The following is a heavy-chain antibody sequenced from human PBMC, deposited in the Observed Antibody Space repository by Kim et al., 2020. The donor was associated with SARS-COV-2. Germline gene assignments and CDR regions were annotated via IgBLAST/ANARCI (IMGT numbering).Heavy chain of an antibody. V-gene: IGHV3-23*01. D-gene: IGHD5-18*01. Sequence: GGSLRLSCAASGFTFSSYAMSWVRQAPGKGLEWVSAILGSGVSTYYADSVNGRFTISTDNSKNTLYLQMNSLRAEDTAVYYCAKVRGYSYCSDYYYYYGMDVWGQGTTVTVSS. J-gene: IGHJ6*02. CDR3: AKVRGYSYCSDYYYYYGMDV. CDR1: GFTFSSYA. CDR2: ILGSGVST.